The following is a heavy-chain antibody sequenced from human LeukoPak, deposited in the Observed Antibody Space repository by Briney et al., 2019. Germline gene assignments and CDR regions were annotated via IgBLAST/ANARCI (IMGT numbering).Heavy chain of an antibody. D-gene: IGHD3-22*01. CDR3: ARLRRNSDRSDFFYYYDH. V-gene: IGHV3-21*01. Sequence: PGGSLRLSCAASGFTFSSYGMHWVRQAPGKGLEWVASVNTVSSYIYYADSMRGRFTISRDNAKNSLFLQMNSLRAEDTAVYYCARLRRNSDRSDFFYYYDHWGQGTLVTVSS. J-gene: IGHJ4*02. CDR2: VNTVSSYI. CDR1: GFTFSSYG.